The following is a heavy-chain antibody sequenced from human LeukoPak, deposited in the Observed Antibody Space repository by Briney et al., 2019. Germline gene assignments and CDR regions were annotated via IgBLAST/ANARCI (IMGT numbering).Heavy chain of an antibody. CDR1: GGTFSSYA. CDR2: IIPIFGTA. V-gene: IGHV1-69*01. J-gene: IGHJ6*04. D-gene: IGHD5-12*01. Sequence: SVKVSCKASGGTFSSYAISWVRQAPGQGLEWMGGIIPIFGTANYAQKFQGRVTITADESTSTAYMELSSLRSEDTAVYYCARGGYDYLPRSYYYYYYGMDVWGKGTTVTVSS. CDR3: ARGGYDYLPRSYYYYYYGMDV.